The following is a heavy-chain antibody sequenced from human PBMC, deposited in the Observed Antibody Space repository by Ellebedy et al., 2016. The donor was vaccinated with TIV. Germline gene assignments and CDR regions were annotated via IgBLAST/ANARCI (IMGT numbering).Heavy chain of an antibody. Sequence: PGGSLRLSCAASGFTFSSYNMNWVRQAPGKGLEWVSSISSNSGNKYCADSVEGRFTISRDNARNSLYLQMNSLRPEDTAVYYCARFSRGAPFVDYLYYMDVWGKGTTVTVSS. CDR2: ISSNSGNK. CDR3: ARFSRGAPFVDYLYYMDV. CDR1: GFTFSSYN. V-gene: IGHV3-21*01. D-gene: IGHD3-3*02. J-gene: IGHJ6*03.